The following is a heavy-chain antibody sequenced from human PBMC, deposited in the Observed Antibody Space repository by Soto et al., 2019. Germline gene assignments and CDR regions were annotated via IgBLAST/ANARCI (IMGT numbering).Heavy chain of an antibody. D-gene: IGHD6-13*01. V-gene: IGHV1-18*01. CDR2: ISAYNGNT. CDR1: GYTFTSYG. Sequence: QVQLVQSGAEVKKPGASVKVSCKASGYTFTSYGISWVRQAPGQGLEWMGWISAYNGNTNYAQKLQGRVTMTTDTSTSTAYMELRSLRSDDTAVYYCASWGSTAAAAGPGYYYYGMDVWGQGTTVTVSS. CDR3: ASWGSTAAAAGPGYYYYGMDV. J-gene: IGHJ6*02.